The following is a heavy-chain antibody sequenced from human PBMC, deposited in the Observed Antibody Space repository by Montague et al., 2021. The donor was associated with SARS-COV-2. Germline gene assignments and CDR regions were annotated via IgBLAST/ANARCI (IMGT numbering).Heavy chain of an antibody. CDR3: ARRPHTWYTKYYCYYGMDV. D-gene: IGHD6-13*01. CDR2: IYTSGSN. Sequence: TLSLTCTVSGGSISSGSYYWSWIRQPAGKGLEWVGRIYTSGSNNYNPPLKSRVTIAVDTSKNQFSLKLSSVTAAATAVYYCARRPHTWYTKYYCYYGMDVWGQGTLVTVSS. CDR1: GGSISSGSYY. J-gene: IGHJ6*02. V-gene: IGHV4-61*02.